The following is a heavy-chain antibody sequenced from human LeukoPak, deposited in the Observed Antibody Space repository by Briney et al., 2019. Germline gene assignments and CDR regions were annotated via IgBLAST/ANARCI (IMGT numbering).Heavy chain of an antibody. J-gene: IGHJ3*02. Sequence: GGSLRLSCAASGFTFSSYEMNWVRQAPGKGLEWVSYIGGSGSTIYYADSVKGRFTISRDNAKNSLYLQMNRLRGEDTAVYYCARDYLVGGTDAFDIWAKGQWSPSLQ. CDR2: IGGSGSTI. D-gene: IGHD1-1*01. V-gene: IGHV3-48*03. CDR3: ARDYLVGGTDAFDI. CDR1: GFTFSSYE.